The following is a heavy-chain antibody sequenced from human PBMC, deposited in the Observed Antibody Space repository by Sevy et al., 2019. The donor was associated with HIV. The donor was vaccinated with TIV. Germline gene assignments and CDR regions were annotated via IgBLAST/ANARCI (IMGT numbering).Heavy chain of an antibody. CDR2: MKPNSGNT. CDR3: ARGLKRVQVGAPFFDY. V-gene: IGHV1-8*01. CDR1: GYTFTSYD. Sequence: ASVKVSCKASGYTFTSYDINWVRQATGQGLEWMGWMKPNSGNTGYAQKFQGRVTMTRNTSISTAYMELSSLRSEDTAVYYCARGLKRVQVGAPFFDYWGQGTLVTVSS. D-gene: IGHD1-26*01. J-gene: IGHJ4*02.